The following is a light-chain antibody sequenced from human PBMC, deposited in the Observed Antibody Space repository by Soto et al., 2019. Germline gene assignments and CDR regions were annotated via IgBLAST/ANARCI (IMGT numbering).Light chain of an antibody. V-gene: IGKV3-11*01. J-gene: IGKJ1*01. CDR2: AAS. CDR1: ESVTNY. CDR3: QQRSDWPWT. Sequence: PGERVNLPFTASESVTNYLAWYQQKPGQAPSLLAYAASNRATGIPARFSGGGSGTDFTLTISNLEPEDFEVYYCQQRSDWPWTFGQGTQVDI.